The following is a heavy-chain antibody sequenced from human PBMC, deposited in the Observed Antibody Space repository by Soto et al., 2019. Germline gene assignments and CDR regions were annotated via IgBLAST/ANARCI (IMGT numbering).Heavy chain of an antibody. CDR2: INWNGGST. V-gene: IGHV3-20*01. CDR3: ARLGYCSGGSCYYYYYYMDV. Sequence: PGGSLRLSCAASGFTFDDYGMSWVRQAPGKGLEWVSGINWNGGSTGYADSVKGRFTISRDNAKNSLYLQMNSLRAEDTALYHCARLGYCSGGSCYYYYYYMDVWGQGTTVTVSS. J-gene: IGHJ6*03. D-gene: IGHD2-15*01. CDR1: GFTFDDYG.